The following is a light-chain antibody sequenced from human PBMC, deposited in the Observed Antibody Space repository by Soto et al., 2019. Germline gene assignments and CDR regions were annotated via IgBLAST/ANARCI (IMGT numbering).Light chain of an antibody. CDR1: QSVSSY. CDR3: QQRSNWPRT. Sequence: EIVLTQSPATLSLSPGERATLSCRASQSVSSYLAWYQQKPGQAPRLLIYDASNMATGIPARFSGSRSGTDFTLTIISLEPEDFTVYYCQQRSNWPRTFGQGTKLEIK. V-gene: IGKV3-11*01. CDR2: DAS. J-gene: IGKJ2*01.